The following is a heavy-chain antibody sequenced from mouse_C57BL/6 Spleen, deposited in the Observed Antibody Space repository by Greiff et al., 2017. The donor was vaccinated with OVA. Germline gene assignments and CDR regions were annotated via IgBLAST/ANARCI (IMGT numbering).Heavy chain of an antibody. CDR1: GFTFSDYY. V-gene: IGHV5-16*01. J-gene: IGHJ2*01. CDR3: ARVWLHGGYYFDY. Sequence: EVKLVESEGGLVQPGSSMKLSCTASGFTFSDYYMAWVRQVPEKGLEWVANINYDGSSTYYLDSLKSRFIISRDNAKNILYLQMSSLKSEDTATYYCARVWLHGGYYFDYWGQGTTLTVSS. D-gene: IGHD2-2*01. CDR2: INYDGSST.